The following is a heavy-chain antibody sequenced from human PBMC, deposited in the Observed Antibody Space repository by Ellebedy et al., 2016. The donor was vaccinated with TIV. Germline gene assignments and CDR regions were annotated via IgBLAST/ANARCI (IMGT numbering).Heavy chain of an antibody. D-gene: IGHD2-15*01. J-gene: IGHJ4*02. CDR3: ASIVVVAAVLEY. CDR2: IYYSGST. CDR1: GGSISSYY. Sequence: MPSETLSLTCTVSGGSISSYYWSWIRQPPGKGLEWIGYIYYSGSTNYNPSLKSRVTISVDTSKNQFSLKLSSVTAADTAVYYCASIVVVAAVLEYWGQGTLVTVSS. V-gene: IGHV4-59*08.